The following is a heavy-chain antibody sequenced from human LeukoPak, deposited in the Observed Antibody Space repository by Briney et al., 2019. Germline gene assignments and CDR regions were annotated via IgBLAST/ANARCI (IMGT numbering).Heavy chain of an antibody. CDR1: GFLFSTYW. CDR3: ARDDYNSGWD. V-gene: IGHV3-7*03. J-gene: IGHJ4*02. CDR2: IKQDGSEK. D-gene: IGHD6-19*01. Sequence: GGSLRLSCAASGFLFSTYWMSWVRQAPGKGLEWVANIKQDGSEKYYVDSVKGRFTISRDNAKNSLYLQMNSLRADDTAVYYCARDDYNSGWDWGQGTLVTVSS.